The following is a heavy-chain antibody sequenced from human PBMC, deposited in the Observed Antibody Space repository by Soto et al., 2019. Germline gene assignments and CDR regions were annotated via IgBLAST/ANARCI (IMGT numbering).Heavy chain of an antibody. J-gene: IGHJ4*02. V-gene: IGHV3-23*01. CDR1: GFTFSSYA. Sequence: HPGGSLRLSCAASGFTFSSYAMSWVRQAPGKGLEWVSGISTGGGTTYYADSVKGRFTISRDNSKNTLYLQMNSLRAEDTAVYYCAKLPGVTYFDYWGPGTLVTVSS. CDR2: ISTGGGTT. D-gene: IGHD2-21*02. CDR3: AKLPGVTYFDY.